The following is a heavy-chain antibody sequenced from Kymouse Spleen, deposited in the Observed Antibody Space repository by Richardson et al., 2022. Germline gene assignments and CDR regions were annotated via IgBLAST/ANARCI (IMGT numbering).Heavy chain of an antibody. J-gene: IGHJ5*02. D-gene: IGHD1-7*01. CDR2: IYYSGST. V-gene: IGHV4-39*01. CDR3: ARGGNWNYDWFDP. CDR1: GGSISSSSYY. Sequence: QLQLQESGPGLVKPSETLSLTCTVSGGSISSSSYYWGWIRQPPGKGLEWIGSIYYSGSTYYNPSLKSRVTISVDTSKNQFSLKLSSVTAADTAVYYCARGGNWNYDWFDPWGQGTLVTVSS.